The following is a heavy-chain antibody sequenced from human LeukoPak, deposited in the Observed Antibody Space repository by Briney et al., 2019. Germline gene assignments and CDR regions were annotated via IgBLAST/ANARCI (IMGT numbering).Heavy chain of an antibody. Sequence: ASVRVSCKASGGTFSSYAISWVRQAPGQGLEWMGWISAYNGNTNYAQKLQGRVTMTTDTSTSTAYMELRSLRSDDTAVYYCAGGNPFLHWGQGTLVTVSS. D-gene: IGHD3-16*01. CDR3: AGGNPFLH. CDR1: GGTFSSYA. J-gene: IGHJ4*02. CDR2: ISAYNGNT. V-gene: IGHV1-18*01.